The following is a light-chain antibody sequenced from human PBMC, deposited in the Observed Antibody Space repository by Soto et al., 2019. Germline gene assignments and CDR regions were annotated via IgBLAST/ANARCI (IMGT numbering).Light chain of an antibody. CDR3: QSYDSSHVV. V-gene: IGLV1-40*01. Sequence: QSVLTQPPSVSGAPGQRVTISCTGSSSNIGAGYDVHWYQQLPGTAPKLLSYGNSNRPSGVPDRFSGSKSGTSASLAITGLQAEDEADYYCQSYDSSHVVFGGGTKLTVL. CDR2: GNS. J-gene: IGLJ2*01. CDR1: SSNIGAGYD.